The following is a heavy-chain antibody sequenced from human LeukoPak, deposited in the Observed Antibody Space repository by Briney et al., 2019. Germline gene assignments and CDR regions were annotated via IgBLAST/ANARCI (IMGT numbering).Heavy chain of an antibody. CDR2: IYYSGST. CDR1: GGSISSYY. D-gene: IGHD3-10*01. J-gene: IGHJ5*02. V-gene: IGHV4-59*01. CDR3: ARLLLWFGESTNWFDP. Sequence: SETLSLTCTVSGGSISSYYWSWIRQPPGKGLEWIGYIYYSGSTNYNPSLKSRVTISVDTSKNQFSLKLSSVTAADTAVYYCARLLLWFGESTNWFDPWGQGTLVTVSS.